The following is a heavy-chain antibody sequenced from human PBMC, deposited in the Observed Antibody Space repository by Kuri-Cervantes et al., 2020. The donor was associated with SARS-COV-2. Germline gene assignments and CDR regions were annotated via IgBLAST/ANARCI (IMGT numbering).Heavy chain of an antibody. D-gene: IGHD1-26*01. CDR2: VYSTGTT. Sequence: SETLSLTCTVSGGSISNYYWSWIRQPAGKGLEWIGRVYSTGTTDYNPSLKSRVTMSVDTSKSQFSLNLTSVTAADTAVYYCARVGARGLDFWGQGTLVTVSS. CDR3: ARVGARGLDF. V-gene: IGHV4-4*07. CDR1: GGSISNYY. J-gene: IGHJ4*02.